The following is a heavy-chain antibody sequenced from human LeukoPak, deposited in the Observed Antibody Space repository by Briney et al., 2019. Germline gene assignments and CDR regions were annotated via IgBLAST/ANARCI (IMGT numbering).Heavy chain of an antibody. CDR1: GGTFSSYA. CDR2: IIPIFGTA. J-gene: IGHJ5*02. D-gene: IGHD3-22*01. V-gene: IGHV1-69*13. CDR3: ARKVPNDSSGYYYRGQFDP. Sequence: SVKVSCKASGGTFSSYAISWVRQATGQGLEWMGGIIPIFGTANYAQKFQGRVTITADESTSTAYMELSSLRSEDTAVYCCARKVPNDSSGYYYRGQFDPWGQGTLVTVSS.